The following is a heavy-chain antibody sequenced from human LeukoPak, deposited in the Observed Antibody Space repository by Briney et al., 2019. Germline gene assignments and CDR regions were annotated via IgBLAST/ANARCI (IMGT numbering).Heavy chain of an antibody. J-gene: IGHJ4*02. CDR2: IVPIFGTA. CDR3: ARVREGRFFDY. D-gene: IGHD5-24*01. Sequence: SVKVSCKASGGTFSSYAISWVRQAPGQGLEWMGGIVPIFGTANYAQKFQGRVTITADKSTSTAYMELSSLRSEDTAVYYCARVREGRFFDYWGQGTLVTVSS. CDR1: GGTFSSYA. V-gene: IGHV1-69*06.